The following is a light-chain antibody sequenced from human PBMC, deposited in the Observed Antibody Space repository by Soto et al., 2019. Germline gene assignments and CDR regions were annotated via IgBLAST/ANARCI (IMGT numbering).Light chain of an antibody. Sequence: EIVLTQSPGTLSLSPGERATLSCRASQSVSDSYLAWYQQKPGQAPRLLIDASSKATGIPDRFSGSGSGTDFPLSISRLDPADFAVYYCQHYGTSALFGPGTRVDIK. J-gene: IGKJ3*01. V-gene: IGKV3-20*01. CDR3: QHYGTSAL. CDR1: QSVSDSY. CDR2: AS.